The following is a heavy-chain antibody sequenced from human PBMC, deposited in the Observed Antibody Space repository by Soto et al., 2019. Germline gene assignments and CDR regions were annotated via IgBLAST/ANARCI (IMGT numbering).Heavy chain of an antibody. CDR3: THCTYDFSSASVYYFDY. CDR2: LYWDDDD. J-gene: IGHJ4*02. Sequence: QITLKESGPTLMKPTQTLTLTCTFSGFSLDTIGVGVGWIRQPPGKALEWLALLYWDDDDRYSPSLKSRLTVTKDTSRTQVVLTLANVDPVDTATYSCTHCTYDFSSASVYYFDYWGQGTPVTVSS. CDR1: GFSLDTIGVG. D-gene: IGHD3-3*01. V-gene: IGHV2-5*02.